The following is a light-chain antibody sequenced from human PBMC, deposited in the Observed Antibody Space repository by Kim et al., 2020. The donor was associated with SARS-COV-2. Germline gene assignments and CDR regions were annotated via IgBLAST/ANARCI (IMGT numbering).Light chain of an antibody. J-gene: IGKJ2*01. CDR1: QTVTSGY. Sequence: PVATATLSCRASQTVTSGYLAWYQHKPGQPPRLLIYDSSKRATGIPDRFRGSGSGADFTLTISRLEPEDFAVYFCQQYGNSPQTFGPGTKVDIK. CDR3: QQYGNSPQT. V-gene: IGKV3-20*01. CDR2: DSS.